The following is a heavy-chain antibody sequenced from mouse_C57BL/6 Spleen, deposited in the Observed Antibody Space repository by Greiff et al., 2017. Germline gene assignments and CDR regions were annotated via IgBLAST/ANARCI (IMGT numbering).Heavy chain of an antibody. Sequence: EVKLVESGPGLVKPSQSLSLTCSVTGYSITSGYYWNWIRQFPGNKLEWMGYISYDGSNNYNPSLKNRISITRDTSKNQFFLKLNSVTTEDTATYYCAREQLWLRRILYFDYWGQGTTRTVSS. CDR2: ISYDGSN. CDR1: GYSITSGYY. J-gene: IGHJ2*01. CDR3: AREQLWLRRILYFDY. D-gene: IGHD2-2*01. V-gene: IGHV3-6*01.